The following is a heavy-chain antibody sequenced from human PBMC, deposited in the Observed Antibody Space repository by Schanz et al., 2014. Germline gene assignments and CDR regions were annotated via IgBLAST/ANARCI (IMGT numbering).Heavy chain of an antibody. V-gene: IGHV1-2*06. CDR1: GYTFTNHS. CDR2: ISPSSGGT. D-gene: IGHD3-22*01. Sequence: QVQVIQSGPEVKKPGASVKVSCKASGYTFTNHSLHWVRQAPGQGLEWMGRISPSSGGTNYAQNFQGRVTMTKDTSINTVYMELSTLTSDDTAVYYCARGDRRFDPWGQGTLVTVSS. J-gene: IGHJ5*02. CDR3: ARGDRRFDP.